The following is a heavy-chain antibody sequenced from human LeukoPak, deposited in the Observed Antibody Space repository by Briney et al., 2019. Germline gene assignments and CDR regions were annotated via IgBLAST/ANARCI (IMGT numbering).Heavy chain of an antibody. D-gene: IGHD3-22*01. Sequence: GSLRLSCAASGVTVSSNYMTWVRQAPGKGLEWIGEINHSGSTDYNPSLKSRVTISVDTSKNQFSLKLSSVTAADTAVYYCARTFYDSSGYYQYWGQGTLVTVSS. V-gene: IGHV4-34*01. CDR1: GVTVSSNY. J-gene: IGHJ4*02. CDR2: INHSGST. CDR3: ARTFYDSSGYYQY.